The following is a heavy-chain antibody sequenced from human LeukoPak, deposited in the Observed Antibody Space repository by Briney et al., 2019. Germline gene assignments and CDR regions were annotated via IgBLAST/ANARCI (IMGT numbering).Heavy chain of an antibody. CDR2: IKQDGSEK. CDR3: ARDHGDYDYNFDY. CDR1: GFTFSSYW. Sequence: GGSLRLSCAASGFTFSSYWMSWVRQAPGKGLEWVANIKQDGSEKYYVDSVKGRFTISRDSAKNSLYLQMNSLRAEDTAVYYCARDHGDYDYNFDYWGQGTLVTVSS. J-gene: IGHJ4*02. D-gene: IGHD5-12*01. V-gene: IGHV3-7*04.